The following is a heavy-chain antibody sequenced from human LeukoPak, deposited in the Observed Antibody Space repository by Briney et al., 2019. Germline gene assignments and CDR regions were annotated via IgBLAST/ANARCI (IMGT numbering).Heavy chain of an antibody. V-gene: IGHV3-33*08. J-gene: IGHJ4*02. CDR3: ARDPLRFLEWSSYYFDY. Sequence: SGGSLRLSCAASGFTFSSYTIHWVRQAPGKGLEWVAVIWYDGSNKYYADSVKGRFTISRDNSKNTLYLQMNSLRAEDTAVYYCARDPLRFLEWSSYYFDYWGQGTLVTVSS. CDR2: IWYDGSNK. D-gene: IGHD3-3*01. CDR1: GFTFSSYT.